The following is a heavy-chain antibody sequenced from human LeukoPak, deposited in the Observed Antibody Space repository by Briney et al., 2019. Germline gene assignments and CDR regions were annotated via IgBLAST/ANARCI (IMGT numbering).Heavy chain of an antibody. J-gene: IGHJ6*03. Sequence: GGSLRLSCTASGFTFRSYAMHWVRQAPGKGLEWVAVISYDGSNKYFGDSVKGRFTISRDNSKNTLYLQMDSLRAEDTAIYYCAKAVTSDYHSLYYNYYMDVWGKGTTVTVSS. CDR1: GFTFRSYA. V-gene: IGHV3-30*18. CDR3: AKAVTSDYHSLYYNYYMDV. CDR2: ISYDGSNK. D-gene: IGHD3-10*01.